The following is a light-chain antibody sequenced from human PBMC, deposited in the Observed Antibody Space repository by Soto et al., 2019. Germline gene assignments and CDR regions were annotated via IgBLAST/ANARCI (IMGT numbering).Light chain of an antibody. CDR3: QQYNKWRLT. Sequence: EIVLTQSPATLSVSQGERATLSCRASKSVSNNLAWYQQKPGQAPRLLIFGASARATGIPARFSGSGSGTEFTLTISSLQSEDFAVYNCQQYNKWRLTFGGGTKVEIK. CDR2: GAS. CDR1: KSVSNN. V-gene: IGKV3-15*01. J-gene: IGKJ4*01.